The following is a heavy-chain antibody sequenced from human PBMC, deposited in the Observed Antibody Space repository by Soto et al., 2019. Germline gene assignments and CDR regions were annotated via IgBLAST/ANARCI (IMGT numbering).Heavy chain of an antibody. CDR3: ATYGSGAGYYGMDV. CDR2: FDPEDGET. Sequence: GASVKVSCKVSGYTLTELSMHWVRQAPGKGLEWMGGFDPEDGETIYAQKFQGRVTMTEDTSTDTAYMELSSLRSEDTAVYYCATYGSGAGYYGMDVWGQGTTVTVSS. V-gene: IGHV1-24*01. J-gene: IGHJ6*02. D-gene: IGHD3-10*01. CDR1: GYTLTELS.